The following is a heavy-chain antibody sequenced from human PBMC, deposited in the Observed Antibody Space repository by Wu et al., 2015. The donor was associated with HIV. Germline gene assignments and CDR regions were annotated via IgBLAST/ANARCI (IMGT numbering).Heavy chain of an antibody. J-gene: IGHJ4*02. CDR1: GYTFIDYY. Sequence: QVQLLQSGPELKKPGASVMVSCKASGYTFIDYYIYWVRKTPGQGLEWMGWINPNRGGIKYAQKFQGRVTMTRDTAVSTAYMELNSLGSDDTAVYYCARLQSLHGLYSNADYWGQGTLVTVSS. CDR2: INPNRGGI. V-gene: IGHV1-2*02. D-gene: IGHD4-11*01. CDR3: ARLQSLHGLYSNADY.